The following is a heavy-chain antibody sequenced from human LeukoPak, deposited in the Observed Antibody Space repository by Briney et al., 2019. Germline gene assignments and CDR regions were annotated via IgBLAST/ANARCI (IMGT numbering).Heavy chain of an antibody. CDR3: ARGVSFDY. J-gene: IGHJ4*02. V-gene: IGHV4-4*02. Sequence: SETLSLTCAVSGGSISSSNWWSWVRQPPGKGLEWIGEINHSGSTNYNPSLKSRVTISVDTSKNQFSLKLSSVTAADTAVYYCARGVSFDYWGQGTLVTVSS. CDR1: GGSISSSNW. CDR2: INHSGST.